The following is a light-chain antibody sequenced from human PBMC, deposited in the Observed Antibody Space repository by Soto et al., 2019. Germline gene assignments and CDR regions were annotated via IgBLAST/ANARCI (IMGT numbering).Light chain of an antibody. J-gene: IGLJ2*01. CDR1: TGAVTSGHY. Sequence: QAVVTQEPSLTVSPGGTVTLTCGSNTGAVTSGHYPYWFHQKPGQAPTTLIYDTSIRHSWTPARFSGSLLGGKAALTLSGAQPEEEAEYYCVLPYSGDVVFGGGTKLTVL. V-gene: IGLV7-46*01. CDR3: VLPYSGDVV. CDR2: DTS.